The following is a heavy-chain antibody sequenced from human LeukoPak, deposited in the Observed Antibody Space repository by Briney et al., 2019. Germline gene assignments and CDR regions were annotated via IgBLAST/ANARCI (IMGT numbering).Heavy chain of an antibody. D-gene: IGHD2-2*01. CDR1: GGSNSSGDYY. J-gene: IGHJ4*02. V-gene: IGHV4-30-4*01. CDR3: ARVIRGYCSSTSCSPYFDY. Sequence: SQTLSLTCTVSGGSNSSGDYYWSWIRQPPGKGLEWIGYIYYSGSTYYNPSPKSRVTISVDTSKNQFSLKLSSVTAADTAVYYCARVIRGYCSSTSCSPYFDYRGQGTLVTVSS. CDR2: IYYSGST.